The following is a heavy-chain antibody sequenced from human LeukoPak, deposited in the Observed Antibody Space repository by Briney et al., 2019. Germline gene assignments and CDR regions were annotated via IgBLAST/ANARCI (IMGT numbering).Heavy chain of an antibody. Sequence: SETLPLTCTVSGGSISSGSYYWSWIRQPAGKGLEWIGRIYTSGSTNYNPSLKSRVTISVDTSKNQSSLKLSSVTAADTAVYYCARRGCSGGSCYHLVFDYWGQGTLVTVSS. V-gene: IGHV4-61*02. J-gene: IGHJ4*02. CDR3: ARRGCSGGSCYHLVFDY. CDR1: GGSISSGSYY. CDR2: IYTSGST. D-gene: IGHD2-15*01.